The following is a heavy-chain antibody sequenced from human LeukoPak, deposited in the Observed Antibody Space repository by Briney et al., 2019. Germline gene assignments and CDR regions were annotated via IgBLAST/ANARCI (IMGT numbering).Heavy chain of an antibody. D-gene: IGHD6-6*01. CDR1: GFTFNSYA. CDR2: ISWDGGST. J-gene: IGHJ6*03. CDR3: TYSSSSGAYYMDV. V-gene: IGHV3-43D*03. Sequence: PGGSLRLSCAASGFTFNSYAMSWVRQAPGKRLEWVSLISWDGGSTYYADSVKGRFTISRDNSKNSLYLQMNSLRAEDTALYYCTYSSSSGAYYMDVWGKGTTVTVSS.